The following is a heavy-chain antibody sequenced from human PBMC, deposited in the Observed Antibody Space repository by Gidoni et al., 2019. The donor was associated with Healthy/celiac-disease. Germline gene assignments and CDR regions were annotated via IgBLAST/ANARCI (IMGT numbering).Heavy chain of an antibody. J-gene: IGHJ6*02. CDR2: ISSSSSYT. CDR3: ARRRYSSISMDV. Sequence: QVQLVESGGGLFKPGGSLRLSCAASGFTFSDYYMSWIRQAPGTGLEWVSYISSSSSYTNYADSVKGRFTISRDNAKNSLYLQMNSLRAEDTAVYYCARRRYSSISMDVWGQGTTVTVSS. V-gene: IGHV3-11*06. D-gene: IGHD6-19*01. CDR1: GFTFSDYY.